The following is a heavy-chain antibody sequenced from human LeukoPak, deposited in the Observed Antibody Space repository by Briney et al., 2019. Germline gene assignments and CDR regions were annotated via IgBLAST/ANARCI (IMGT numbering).Heavy chain of an antibody. Sequence: PSETLSLTCAVSGYSISSGYYWGWIRQPPGKGLEWIGSIYHSGSTYYNPSLKSRVTISVDTSKNQFSLKLSSVTAADTAVYYCARESTMVRGGYGGIDYWGQGTLVTVSP. CDR3: ARESTMVRGGYGGIDY. D-gene: IGHD3-10*01. CDR2: IYHSGST. J-gene: IGHJ4*02. V-gene: IGHV4-38-2*02. CDR1: GYSISSGYY.